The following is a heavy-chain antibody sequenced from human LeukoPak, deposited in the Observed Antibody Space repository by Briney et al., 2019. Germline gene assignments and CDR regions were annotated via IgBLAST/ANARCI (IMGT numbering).Heavy chain of an antibody. J-gene: IGHJ4*02. D-gene: IGHD1-14*01. CDR3: AREILGGFNPGAY. CDR2: IHRSGSP. CDR1: LDSTTSNF. Sequence: PSEALSLTCTVSLDSTTSNFWSWVRQPPGKGLEWIGEIHRSGSPNYNPSLQSRVTISIDRSRNQIALELSSVTAADTAVYYCAREILGGFNPGAYWGQGTLVTVSS. V-gene: IGHV4-4*02.